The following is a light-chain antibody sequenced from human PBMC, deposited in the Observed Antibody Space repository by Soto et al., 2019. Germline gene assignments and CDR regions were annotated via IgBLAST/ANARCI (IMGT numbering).Light chain of an antibody. Sequence: EIVLTQSPATLSLSPGERATFSCKASQSVGTSLAWFQQKPGQAPRLLIYDASVRATGIPARFSGSGSGTDFTLTISRLQPADLAMYYCQQSSNWPPWTFGRGTRVEI. CDR3: QQSSNWPPWT. V-gene: IGKV3-11*01. J-gene: IGKJ1*01. CDR2: DAS. CDR1: QSVGTS.